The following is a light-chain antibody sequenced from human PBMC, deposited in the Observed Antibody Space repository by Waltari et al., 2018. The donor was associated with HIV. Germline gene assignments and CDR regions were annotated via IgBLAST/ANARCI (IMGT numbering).Light chain of an antibody. V-gene: IGLV2-8*01. J-gene: IGLJ2*01. CDR1: TSDIHDCDF. CDR2: GVS. Sequence: SALSQPPSASGSPGQSVNMSCTAATSDIHDCDFISWYQQYAGKALTLIIFGVSKRPSVVTVRVSGSRSGNTAFLIVFGLQAEEEAVYFCSSFAGSNTLFGGGTKLTVL. CDR3: SSFAGSNTL.